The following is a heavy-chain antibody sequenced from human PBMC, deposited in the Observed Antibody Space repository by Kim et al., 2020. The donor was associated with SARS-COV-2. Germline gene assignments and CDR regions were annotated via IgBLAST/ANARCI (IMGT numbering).Heavy chain of an antibody. CDR2: IFYSGST. V-gene: IGHV4-59*01. Sequence: SETLSLTCTVSTDSFSAYYWSWIRQIPGKGLEWIGYIFYSGSTNYNPSLKSRATISWDTSRNQFSLALTSVTQADTAVYYCARSEGRASWHQFDYWGQGVFVTVSS. CDR1: TDSFSAYY. J-gene: IGHJ4*02. CDR3: ARSEGRASWHQFDY.